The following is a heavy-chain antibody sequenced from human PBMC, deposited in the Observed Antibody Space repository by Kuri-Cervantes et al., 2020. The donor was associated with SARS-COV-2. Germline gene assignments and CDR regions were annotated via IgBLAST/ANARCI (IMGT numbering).Heavy chain of an antibody. J-gene: IGHJ3*02. D-gene: IGHD2-2*01. CDR1: GFTFSSYG. V-gene: IGHV3-30*02. Sequence: GGSLRLSCAASGFTFSSYGMHWVRQAPGKGLEWVAFIRYDGSNKYYADPVKGRFTISRDNSKNTLYLQMNSLRAEDTAVYYCASQDIVVVPAANAFDIWGQGTMVTVSS. CDR2: IRYDGSNK. CDR3: ASQDIVVVPAANAFDI.